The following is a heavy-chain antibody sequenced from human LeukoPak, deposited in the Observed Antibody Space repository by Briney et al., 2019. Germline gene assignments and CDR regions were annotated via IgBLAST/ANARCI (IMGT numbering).Heavy chain of an antibody. CDR2: IRASGGST. CDR3: AKCRITIYGVADH. Sequence: GGSLRLSCVASGFRFSTYAMTWVRQAPGRGLEWVSEIRASGGSTYHADSVKGRVTISRDTSKDTMYLQMDSLRPEDTAVYYCAKCRITIYGVADHWGQGTLVTVSS. CDR1: GFRFSTYA. J-gene: IGHJ5*02. V-gene: IGHV3-23*01. D-gene: IGHD3-3*01.